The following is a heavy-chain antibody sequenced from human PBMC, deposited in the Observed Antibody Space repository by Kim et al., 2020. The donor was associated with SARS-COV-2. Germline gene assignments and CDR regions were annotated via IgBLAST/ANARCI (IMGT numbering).Heavy chain of an antibody. CDR2: IYYSGST. Sequence: SETLSLTCTVSGGSISSGGYYWSWIRQHPGKGLEWIGYIYYSGSTYYNPSLKSRVTISVDTSKNQFSLKLSSVTAADTAVYYCARRPITMVRGVIVGYGMDVCGQGTTVTVSS. V-gene: IGHV4-31*03. J-gene: IGHJ6*02. D-gene: IGHD3-10*01. CDR1: GGSISSGGYY. CDR3: ARRPITMVRGVIVGYGMDV.